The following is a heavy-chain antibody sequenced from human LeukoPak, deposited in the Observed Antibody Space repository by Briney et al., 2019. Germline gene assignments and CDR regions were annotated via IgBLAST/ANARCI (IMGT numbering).Heavy chain of an antibody. CDR1: GFTFSTYG. J-gene: IGHJ4*02. CDR2: ISGSGGST. Sequence: PGGTLRLSRAASGFTFSTYGLSWVRQAPGKGLEWVSGISGSGGSTYYADSVKGRFTISRDNSKNTLYLQMNSLRVEDTAVYYCAGRGSGSYFDYWGQGTLVTVSS. D-gene: IGHD3-10*01. V-gene: IGHV3-23*01. CDR3: AGRGSGSYFDY.